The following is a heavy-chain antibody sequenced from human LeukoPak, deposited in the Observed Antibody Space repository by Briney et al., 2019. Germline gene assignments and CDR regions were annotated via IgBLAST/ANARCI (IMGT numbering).Heavy chain of an antibody. J-gene: IGHJ5*02. CDR1: GGSISNSSYY. V-gene: IGHV4-39*07. CDR2: IYYSGST. D-gene: IGHD1-7*01. CDR3: TRGLLWNYGSLDRFDP. Sequence: SETLSLTCTVAGGSISNSSYYWGWIRQPPGKGLEWIGSIYYSGSTYYNPSLKSRVTISVDTSKNQFSLKLSSVTAADTAVYYCTRGLLWNYGSLDRFDPWGQGTLVTVSS.